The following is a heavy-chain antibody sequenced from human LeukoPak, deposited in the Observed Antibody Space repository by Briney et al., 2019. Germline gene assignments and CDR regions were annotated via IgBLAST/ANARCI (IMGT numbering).Heavy chain of an antibody. CDR3: ARQTGAYYYYMDV. D-gene: IGHD7-27*01. V-gene: IGHV4-39*01. CDR2: IYYSGST. Sequence: PSETLSLTCTVSGGSISSSSYYWGWIRQPPGKGLEWIGSIYYSGSTYYNPSLKSRVTISVDTSKNQFSLKLSSVTAADTAVYYCARQTGAYYYYMDVWGKGTTVTVSS. J-gene: IGHJ6*03. CDR1: GGSISSSSYY.